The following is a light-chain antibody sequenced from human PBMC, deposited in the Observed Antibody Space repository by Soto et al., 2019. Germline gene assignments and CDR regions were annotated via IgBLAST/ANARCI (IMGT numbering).Light chain of an antibody. CDR3: RQANGVAWT. Sequence: DIQMTQSPSSVSASVGDRVTISCRASHAVRSWLAWYQQKPGKAPNLLIYGASTLESGVPSRFSGSGSGTDFTLTVSSLQPEDFATYSCRQANGVAWTCGQGTKVEIK. CDR2: GAS. CDR1: HAVRSW. J-gene: IGKJ1*01. V-gene: IGKV1-12*02.